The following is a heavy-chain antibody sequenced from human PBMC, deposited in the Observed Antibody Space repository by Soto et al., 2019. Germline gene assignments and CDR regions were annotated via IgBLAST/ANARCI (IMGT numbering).Heavy chain of an antibody. V-gene: IGHV4-31*03. CDR3: ARARGITGTLYYYYYGMDV. J-gene: IGHJ6*02. CDR2: IYYSGST. D-gene: IGHD1-20*01. CDR1: GGSISSGGYY. Sequence: PSETLSLTCTVSGGSISSGGYYWSWIRQHPGKGLEWIGYIYYSGSTYYNPSLKSRVTISVDTSKNQFSLKLSSVTAADTAVYYCARARGITGTLYYYYYGMDVWGQGTTVTVSS.